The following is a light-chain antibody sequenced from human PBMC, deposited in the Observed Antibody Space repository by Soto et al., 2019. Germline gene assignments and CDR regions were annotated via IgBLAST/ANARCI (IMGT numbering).Light chain of an antibody. CDR3: QQYKNWPL. CDR1: QSVRSH. V-gene: IGKV3-15*01. Sequence: IVMTQSAAAVSVSPGEGVTLSCRASQSVRSHLAWYQQRPGQPPRLLIYGASTRATGIPARFSGSGFGTEFTLTISSLQPEDFAVYYCQQYKNWPLFGQGTRLEIK. CDR2: GAS. J-gene: IGKJ5*01.